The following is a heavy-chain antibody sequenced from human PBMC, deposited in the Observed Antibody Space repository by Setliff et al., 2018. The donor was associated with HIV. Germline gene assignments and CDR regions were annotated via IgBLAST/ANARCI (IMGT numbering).Heavy chain of an antibody. CDR3: ARPHSGRGGGAWFDP. J-gene: IGHJ5*02. V-gene: IGHV4-4*01. CDR2: ISHSGIT. CDR1: GGSVSSSNW. Sequence: SETLSLTCAVSGGSVSSSNWWSWVRQPPGKGLEWIGYISHSGITYYNPSLKSRVTISVDTSKNHFSLRLSSVTAADTAVYRCARPHSGRGGGAWFDPWGQGIQVTVSS. D-gene: IGHD6-19*01.